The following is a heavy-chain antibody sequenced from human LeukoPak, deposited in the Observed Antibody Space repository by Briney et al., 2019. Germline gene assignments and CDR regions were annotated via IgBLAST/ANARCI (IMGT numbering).Heavy chain of an antibody. D-gene: IGHD2-8*02. CDR3: LRVRTGSLSDH. Sequence: SETLSLTCTVPGGSISSSNYYWGWVRQPPGKGLEWLGSISYSGTTYYNPSLKSRVTMSRDTSKNQFSLDYNSVTAADTAVYYCLRVRTGSLSDHWGQGTLVTVSS. V-gene: IGHV4-39*07. J-gene: IGHJ4*02. CDR1: GGSISSSNYY. CDR2: ISYSGTT.